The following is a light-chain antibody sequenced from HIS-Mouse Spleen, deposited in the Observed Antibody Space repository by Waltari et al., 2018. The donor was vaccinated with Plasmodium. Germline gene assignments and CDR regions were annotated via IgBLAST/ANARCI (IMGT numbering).Light chain of an antibody. CDR1: QGIRND. Sequence: AIQMTQSPSSLSASVGDSVTITCRASQGIRNDLGWYQQKPGKAPKLLIYAASSLQSGVPSRFSGSGSGTDFTLAISSLQPEDFATYYCLQDYNYPYTIGQGTKLEIK. CDR3: LQDYNYPYT. V-gene: IGKV1-6*01. J-gene: IGKJ2*01. CDR2: AAS.